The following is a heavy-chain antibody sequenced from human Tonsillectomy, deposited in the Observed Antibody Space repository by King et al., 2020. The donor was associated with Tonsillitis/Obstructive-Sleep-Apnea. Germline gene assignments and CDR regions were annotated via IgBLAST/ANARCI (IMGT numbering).Heavy chain of an antibody. J-gene: IGHJ4*02. CDR3: ASRFAVPAAAFDY. D-gene: IGHD2-2*01. CDR1: GGSISSSSYY. Sequence: LPLQESGPGLVKPSETLSLTCTVSGGSISSSSYYWGWIRQPPGQGLEWIGSIYYSGSTYYNPSLKSRVTISVDTSKNQFSLKLSSVTAADTAVYYCASRFAVPAAAFDYWGQGTLVTVSS. V-gene: IGHV4-39*01. CDR2: IYYSGST.